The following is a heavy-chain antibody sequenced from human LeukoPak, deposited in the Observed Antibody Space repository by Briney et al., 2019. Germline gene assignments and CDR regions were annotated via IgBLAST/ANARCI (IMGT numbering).Heavy chain of an antibody. J-gene: IGHJ4*02. CDR3: ARESLSDYRFDY. V-gene: IGHV4-59*12. D-gene: IGHD4-11*01. CDR2: IYYSGST. CDR1: GSSISSYY. Sequence: SETLSLTCTVSGSSISSYYWSWIRQPPGKGLEWVGYIYYSGSTYYNPSLKSRVTISVDTSKNQFSLKLSSVTAADTAVYYCARESLSDYRFDYWGQGTLVTVSS.